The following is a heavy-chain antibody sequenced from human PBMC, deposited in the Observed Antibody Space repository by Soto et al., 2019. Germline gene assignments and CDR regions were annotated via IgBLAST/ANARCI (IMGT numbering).Heavy chain of an antibody. V-gene: IGHV3-23*01. J-gene: IGHJ6*02. Sequence: GGSLRLSCAASGFTFSSYAMSWVRQAPGKGLEWVSAISGSGGSTYYADSVKGRFTISRDNSKNTLYLQMNSLRAEDTAVYYCAKDRWARGYYGLGSYAPDVWGQGTTVTVSS. D-gene: IGHD3-10*01. CDR3: AKDRWARGYYGLGSYAPDV. CDR1: GFTFSSYA. CDR2: ISGSGGST.